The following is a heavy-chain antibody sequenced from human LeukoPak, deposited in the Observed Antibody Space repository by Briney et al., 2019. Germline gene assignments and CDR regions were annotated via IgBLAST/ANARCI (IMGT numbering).Heavy chain of an antibody. V-gene: IGHV4-39*07. J-gene: IGHJ4*02. D-gene: IGHD3-22*01. CDR2: INHSGST. CDR3: ARGIRTDSSGYHQPFFDY. CDR1: GGSISSSRYF. Sequence: ASETLSLTCTVSGGSISSSRYFWSWIRQPPGKGLEWIGQINHSGSTNYNPSLKSRVTISVDTSKNQFSLRLSSVTAADTAVYYCARGIRTDSSGYHQPFFDYWGQGTLVTVSS.